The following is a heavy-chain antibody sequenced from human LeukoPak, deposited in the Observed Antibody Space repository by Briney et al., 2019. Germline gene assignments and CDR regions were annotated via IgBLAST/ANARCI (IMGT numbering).Heavy chain of an antibody. CDR3: AKDRVQIATYFFDY. V-gene: IGHV3-30*04. Sequence: GRSLRLSCAASGFTFSSYAIHWVRQAPGKGPEWVAVISYDGRDKHHADSVKGRFTISRDNSKNTLYLQMDSLRPEDTAVYYCAKDRVQIATYFFDYWGQGTLVTVSS. CDR2: ISYDGRDK. CDR1: GFTFSSYA. D-gene: IGHD2/OR15-2a*01. J-gene: IGHJ4*02.